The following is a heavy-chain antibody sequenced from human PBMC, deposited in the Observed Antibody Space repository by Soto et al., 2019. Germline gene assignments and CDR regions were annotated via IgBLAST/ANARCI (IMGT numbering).Heavy chain of an antibody. D-gene: IGHD6-6*01. CDR1: SGSISSSNW. Sequence: QVQLQESGPGLVKPSGTLSLTCAVSSGSISSSNWWSWVRQPPGKGLEWIGEIYDSGSTNYNPSLKSRVTISVDKSKNQFSLKLSSVTAADSAVYYCASAVYSSFYPAEYFQHWGQGTLVTVSS. CDR2: IYDSGST. V-gene: IGHV4-4*02. CDR3: ASAVYSSFYPAEYFQH. J-gene: IGHJ1*01.